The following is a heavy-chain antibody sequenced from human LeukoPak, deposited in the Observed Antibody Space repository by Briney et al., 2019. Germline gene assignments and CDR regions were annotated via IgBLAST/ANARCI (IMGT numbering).Heavy chain of an antibody. CDR2: IYYSGST. J-gene: IGHJ4*02. CDR1: GGSISSGDYY. V-gene: IGHV4-30-4*01. D-gene: IGHD5-12*01. Sequence: SETLSLTCTVSGGSISSGDYYWSWIRQPPGQGLEWIGYIYYSGSTYYNPSLKSRVTISVDTSKNQFSLKLSSVTAADTAVYYCARAGRWLQFGLVDYWGQGTLVTVSS. CDR3: ARAGRWLQFGLVDY.